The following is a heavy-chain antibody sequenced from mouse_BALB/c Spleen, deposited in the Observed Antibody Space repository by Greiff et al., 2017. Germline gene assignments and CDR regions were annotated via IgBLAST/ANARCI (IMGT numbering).Heavy chain of an antibody. J-gene: IGHJ2*01. CDR2: IHYSGST. Sequence: EVQLVESGPDLVKPSQSLSLTCTVTGYSITSGYSWPWIRQFPGNKLEWMGYIHYSGSTNYNPSLKSRISITRDTSKNQFFLQLNSVTTEDTATYYCARDGKGTFDYWGQGTTLTVSS. CDR3: ARDGKGTFDY. V-gene: IGHV3-1*02. CDR1: GYSITSGYS. D-gene: IGHD2-1*01.